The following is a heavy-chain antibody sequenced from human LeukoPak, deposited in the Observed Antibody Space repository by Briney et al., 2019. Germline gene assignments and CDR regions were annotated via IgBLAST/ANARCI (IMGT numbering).Heavy chain of an antibody. V-gene: IGHV3-74*03. J-gene: IGHJ4*02. CDR3: ARDWYHAIDY. CDR2: ITSDGSST. D-gene: IGHD2-2*01. CDR1: GFTFSSTW. Sequence: PGGSLRLSCAAFGFTFSSTWMHWVRRPPGKGLVWVARITSDGSSTTYAESVKGRFTISRDNAKNTLYLQMNSLRAEDTAVYYCARDWYHAIDYWGQGTLVTVSS.